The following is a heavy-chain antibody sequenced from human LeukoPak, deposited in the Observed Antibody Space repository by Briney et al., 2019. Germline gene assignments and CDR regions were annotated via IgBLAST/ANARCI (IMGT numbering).Heavy chain of an antibody. CDR2: IYTSGST. CDR3: ARASYSYDINGWVPFDY. J-gene: IGHJ4*02. Sequence: SETLSLTCTVSGNSISSGDNYWSWIRQPAGKGLEWIGRIYTSGSTNYNPSLKSRVTISGDTSKNQFSLRLSSVTAAGTAVYYGARASYSYDINGWVPFDYWGQGTLVTVSS. V-gene: IGHV4-61*02. D-gene: IGHD3-22*01. CDR1: GNSISSGDNY.